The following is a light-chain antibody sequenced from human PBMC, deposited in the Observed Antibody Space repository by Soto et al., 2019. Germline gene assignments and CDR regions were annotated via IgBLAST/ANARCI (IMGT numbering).Light chain of an antibody. Sequence: DIQITQSPSTLSASVGDRVTITCRASESVRRWLAWFQQKPGKAPKVLIYKVSSLESGVPTRFSGSGSGTEVTRTIISLQPDDFATYYCQQSNSYSWTFGQGTKVEIK. J-gene: IGKJ1*01. V-gene: IGKV1-5*03. CDR1: ESVRRW. CDR3: QQSNSYSWT. CDR2: KVS.